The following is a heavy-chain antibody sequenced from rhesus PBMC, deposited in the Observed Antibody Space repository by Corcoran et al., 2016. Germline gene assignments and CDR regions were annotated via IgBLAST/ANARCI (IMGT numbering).Heavy chain of an antibody. V-gene: IGHV3S5*01. Sequence: EVQLVESGGGLVQPGGSLRLSCAASGFTFSSYGMSWVRQAPGKGLEWVSYISNVGDRKYYADTVKGRYTISGDNSKNPLSLQMNSLRAVDTAVYYCAKDAREYCSSTYCSSGVDYWGQGVLVTVSS. CDR1: GFTFSSYG. CDR2: ISNVGDRK. J-gene: IGHJ4*01. D-gene: IGHD2-15*01. CDR3: AKDAREYCSSTYCSSGVDY.